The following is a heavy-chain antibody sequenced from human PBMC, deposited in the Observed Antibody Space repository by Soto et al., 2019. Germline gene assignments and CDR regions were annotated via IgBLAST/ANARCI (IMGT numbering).Heavy chain of an antibody. Sequence: PGGSLRLSCAASGFTFSTYAMSWVRQAPGKGLEWVSAISDSGGRTYYADSVQGRFTISRDNSKNTLFLQMSSLRAEDTAIYYFATRTYSRALRGHADVDVWGQGTTVTVSS. D-gene: IGHD5-12*01. CDR2: ISDSGGRT. J-gene: IGHJ6*02. V-gene: IGHV3-23*01. CDR3: ATRTYSRALRGHADVDV. CDR1: GFTFSTYA.